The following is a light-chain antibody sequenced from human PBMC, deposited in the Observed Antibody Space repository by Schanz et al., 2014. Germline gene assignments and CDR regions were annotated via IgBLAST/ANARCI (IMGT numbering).Light chain of an antibody. V-gene: IGKV3-20*01. J-gene: IGKJ2*01. CDR3: QQYGSSPPYT. Sequence: ETVLTQSPATLSLSPGERAPLSCRASQSVHRNYLAWHQQKPGQAPRLLIYGSSSRATGVPDRFSGSGSGTDFTLTITRLEPEDFAVYYCQQYGSSPPYTFGQGTKLEIK. CDR1: QSVHRNY. CDR2: GSS.